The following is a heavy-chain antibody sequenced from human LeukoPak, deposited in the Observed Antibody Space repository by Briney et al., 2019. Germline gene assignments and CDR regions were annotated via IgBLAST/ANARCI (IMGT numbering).Heavy chain of an antibody. J-gene: IGHJ6*03. CDR2: IYYSGST. D-gene: IGHD6-13*01. CDR1: GGSISSYY. CDR3: ARSAAADSMDV. Sequence: SETLSLTCTVSGGSISSYYWSWIRQPPGKGLEWIGYIYYSGSTNYNPSLKSRVTISVDTSKNQFSLKLSSVTAADTAVYYCARSAAADSMDVWGKGTTVTVSS. V-gene: IGHV4-59*12.